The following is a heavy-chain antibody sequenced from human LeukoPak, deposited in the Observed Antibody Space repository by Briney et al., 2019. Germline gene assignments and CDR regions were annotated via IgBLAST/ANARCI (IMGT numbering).Heavy chain of an antibody. V-gene: IGHV4-4*07. CDR3: ARGSSGWYEDWYYFDY. Sequence: SETLSLTCTVSGGSISSYYWSWIRQPAGKGLEWIGRIYTSGSTNYNPSLKSRVTMSVDTSKNQFSLKLSSVTAADTAVYYCARGSSGWYEDWYYFDYWGQGTLVTVSS. D-gene: IGHD6-19*01. J-gene: IGHJ4*02. CDR2: IYTSGST. CDR1: GGSISSYY.